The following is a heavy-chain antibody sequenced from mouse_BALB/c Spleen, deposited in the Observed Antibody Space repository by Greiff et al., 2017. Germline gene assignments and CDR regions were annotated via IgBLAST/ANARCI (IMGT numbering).Heavy chain of an antibody. CDR2: ISDGGSYT. CDR1: GFTFSDYY. V-gene: IGHV5-4*02. J-gene: IGHJ4*01. CDR3: AREGTMVTALMDY. Sequence: EVQLVESGGGLVKPGGSLKLSCAASGFTFSDYYMYWVRQTPEKRLEWVATISDGGSYTYYPDSVKGRFTISRDNAKNNLYLQMSSLKSEDTAMYYCAREGTMVTALMDYWGQGTSVTVSS. D-gene: IGHD2-1*01.